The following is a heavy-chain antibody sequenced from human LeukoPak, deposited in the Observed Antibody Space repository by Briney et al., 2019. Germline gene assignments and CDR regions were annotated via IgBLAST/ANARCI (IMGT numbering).Heavy chain of an antibody. CDR2: ISSSSSYI. V-gene: IGHV3-21*01. D-gene: IGHD6-6*01. CDR3: AREAEWDSSSGFDI. CDR1: GFTFSSYS. J-gene: IGHJ3*02. Sequence: GGSLRLSCAASGFTFSSYSMNWVRQAPGKGLEWDSSISSSSSYIYYADSVKGRFTISRDNAKNSLYLQMNSLRAEDTAVYYCAREAEWDSSSGFDIWGQGTMVTVSS.